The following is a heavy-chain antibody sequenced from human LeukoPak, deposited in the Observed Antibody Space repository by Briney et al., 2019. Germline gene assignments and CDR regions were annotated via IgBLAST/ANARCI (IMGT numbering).Heavy chain of an antibody. V-gene: IGHV4-59*01. CDR3: ARSVSTGVVAATFDY. D-gene: IGHD2-15*01. CDR1: GGSISSYY. J-gene: IGHJ4*02. CDR2: IYYSGST. Sequence: PSETLSLTCTVSGGSISSYYWSWIRQPPGKGLEWIGYIYYSGSTNYNPSLKSRVTISVDTSKNQFSLKLSSVTAADTAVYYCARSVSTGVVAATFDYWGQGTLVTVSS.